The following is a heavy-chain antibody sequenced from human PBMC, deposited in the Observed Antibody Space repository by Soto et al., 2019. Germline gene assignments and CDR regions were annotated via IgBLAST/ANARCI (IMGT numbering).Heavy chain of an antibody. CDR1: GGSIISGGYY. D-gene: IGHD5-12*01. CDR2: IYYNGSP. V-gene: IGHV4-31*03. J-gene: IGHJ4*02. Sequence: QVHVQESGPGLVKPSQTLSLTCTVSGGSIISGGYYWSWIRQHPGKGLEWIGYIYYNGSPYYDPSLKRRVTISLDTSKNQFSMNLRSETAADTAVYYCARGVSGYSGYDPPDYWGQGTLVTVSS. CDR3: ARGVSGYSGYDPPDY.